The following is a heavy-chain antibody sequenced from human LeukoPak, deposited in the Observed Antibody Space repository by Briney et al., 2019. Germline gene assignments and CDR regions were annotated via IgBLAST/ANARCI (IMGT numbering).Heavy chain of an antibody. CDR2: ISSDGNDK. V-gene: IGHV3-30*03. CDR1: GVTFSSYG. CDR3: TTKVIRGNSGDDYDD. J-gene: IGHJ4*02. Sequence: GGSLRLSCAASGVTFSSYGMHWVRQAPGKGLEWVALISSDGNDKLYGDSVKGRFAISRDDSKSTLYLQMNSLRAEDTAVYYCTTKVIRGNSGDDYDDWGQGTLVTVSS. D-gene: IGHD5-12*01.